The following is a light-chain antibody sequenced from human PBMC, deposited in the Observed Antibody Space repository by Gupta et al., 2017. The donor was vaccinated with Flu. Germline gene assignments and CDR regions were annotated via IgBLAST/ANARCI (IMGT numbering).Light chain of an antibody. J-gene: IGKJ1*01. CDR3: QQRSNGPWT. CDR2: DAS. V-gene: IGKV3-11*01. Sequence: EIVLTQSPATLSLSPGERATLSCRASQSVSSYLAWYQQKPGQAPRLLIYDASNRATGIPARFSGSGSGTDCTLTISSLEPEDFAVYYCQQRSNGPWTCGQGTKVEIK. CDR1: QSVSSY.